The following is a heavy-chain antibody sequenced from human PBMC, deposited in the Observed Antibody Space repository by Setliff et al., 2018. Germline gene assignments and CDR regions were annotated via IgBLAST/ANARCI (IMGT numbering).Heavy chain of an antibody. CDR3: TTDPRDYYFDY. V-gene: IGHV3-15*01. CDR2: IKRKTDGGTT. D-gene: IGHD2-21*01. CDR1: GFTFSNAW. J-gene: IGHJ4*02. Sequence: GGSLRLSYAASGFTFSNAWMSWVRQAPGKGLEWVGHIKRKTDGGTTDYAAPVKGRFTISIDDAKTTLYLQMNSLKTEDTAVYYCTTDPRDYYFDYWGQGTLVTVSS.